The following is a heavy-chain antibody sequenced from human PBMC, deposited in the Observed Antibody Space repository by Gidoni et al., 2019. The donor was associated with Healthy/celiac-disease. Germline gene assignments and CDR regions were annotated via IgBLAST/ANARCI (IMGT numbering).Heavy chain of an antibody. V-gene: IGHV3-30*18. CDR2: ISYDGSNK. Sequence: QVQLVESGGGVVQPGRSLRLSCAASGFPFSSYGMHWVRQDPGKGLEWVAVISYDGSNKYYADSVKGRFTISRDNSKNTLYLQMNSLRAEDTAVYYCAKDFDSSGYFSPYAAFDIWGQGTMVTVSS. CDR3: AKDFDSSGYFSPYAAFDI. CDR1: GFPFSSYG. D-gene: IGHD3-22*01. J-gene: IGHJ3*02.